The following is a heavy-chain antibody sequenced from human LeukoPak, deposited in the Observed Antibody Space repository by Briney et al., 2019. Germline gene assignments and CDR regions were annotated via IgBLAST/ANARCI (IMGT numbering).Heavy chain of an antibody. CDR3: ARDFPYYYDISGYYLDY. D-gene: IGHD3-22*01. Sequence: GGSLRLSCAASGFTFSTYIMNWVRQTPGKGLEWVSSIGTSTSYIYYADSVKGRFTISRDNAKNSLYLEMNSLRAEDTAVYYCARDFPYYYDISGYYLDYWGQGTLVTVSS. V-gene: IGHV3-21*01. CDR1: GFTFSTYI. J-gene: IGHJ4*02. CDR2: IGTSTSYI.